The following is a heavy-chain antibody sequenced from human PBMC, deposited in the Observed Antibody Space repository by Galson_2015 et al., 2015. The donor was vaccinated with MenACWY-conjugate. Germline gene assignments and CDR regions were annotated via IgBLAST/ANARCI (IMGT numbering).Heavy chain of an antibody. V-gene: IGHV1-3*01. J-gene: IGHJ4*02. CDR2: INPANGNT. Sequence: SVKVSCKASGYTFTTYAMHWVRQAPGQRLEWMGWINPANGNTKYSQNFQGRLTFTRDTSATTVYMELSSLRSEDTAMFYCVRVSIVVVPAVLRGGYFDYWGQGTLVTVSS. D-gene: IGHD2-2*01. CDR1: GYTFTTYA. CDR3: VRVSIVVVPAVLRGGYFDY.